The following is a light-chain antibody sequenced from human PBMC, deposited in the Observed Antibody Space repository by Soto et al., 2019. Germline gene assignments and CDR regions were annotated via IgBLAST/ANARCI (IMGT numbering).Light chain of an antibody. V-gene: IGKV4-1*01. CDR1: QSVLYSSNNKNY. Sequence: DIVMTQSPDSLAVSLGERATINCKSSQSVLYSSNNKNYLAWYQQKPGQPPKLLIYWASTRESGVPDRFSSSESVTDFNLTISSLEDAAVAVCYCQQYYITALTFGGATTVECK. CDR3: QQYYITALT. J-gene: IGKJ4*01. CDR2: WAS.